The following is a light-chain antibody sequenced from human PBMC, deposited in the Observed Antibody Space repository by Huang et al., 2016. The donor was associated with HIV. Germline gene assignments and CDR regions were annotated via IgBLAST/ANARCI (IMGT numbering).Light chain of an antibody. Sequence: EIILTQSPATLSLSPGERATLSCRPSQSVSASNLAWYQQKLGQAPRLLIYGASTRATGIPDRFTASGSGTDFTLTISRLEPEDFAVYYCQHYGTLFTFGQGTEVEIK. V-gene: IGKV3-20*01. CDR2: GAS. J-gene: IGKJ2*01. CDR1: QSVSASN. CDR3: QHYGTLFT.